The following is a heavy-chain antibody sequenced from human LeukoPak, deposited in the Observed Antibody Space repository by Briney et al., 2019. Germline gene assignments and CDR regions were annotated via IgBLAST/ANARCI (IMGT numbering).Heavy chain of an antibody. J-gene: IGHJ5*02. CDR2: ISAYNGNT. V-gene: IGHV1-18*01. CDR1: GYTFTSYG. CDR3: ARAMVRGAILGWFDP. D-gene: IGHD3-10*01. Sequence: ASVKVSCKASGYTFTSYGISWVRQAPGQGLEWMGWISAYNGNTNYAQKLQGRVTMTTDTSTSTAYMELRSLRSDDTAVYYCARAMVRGAILGWFDPWGQGTLVTVSS.